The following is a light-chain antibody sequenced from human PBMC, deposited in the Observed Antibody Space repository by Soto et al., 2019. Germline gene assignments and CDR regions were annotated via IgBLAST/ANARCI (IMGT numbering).Light chain of an antibody. V-gene: IGKV3-15*01. J-gene: IGKJ1*01. Sequence: EIVMTQSPATLSVSPGERATLSCRASQSVSSNLAWYQQKPGQAPRLLIYGASTRATGIPARFSGSGSGTEFTLTISRLEPEDFAVYYCQQYGSSPGTFGQGTKV. CDR3: QQYGSSPGT. CDR2: GAS. CDR1: QSVSSN.